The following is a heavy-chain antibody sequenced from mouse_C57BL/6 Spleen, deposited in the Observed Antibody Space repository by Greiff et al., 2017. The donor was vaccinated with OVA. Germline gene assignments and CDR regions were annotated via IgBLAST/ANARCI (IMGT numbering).Heavy chain of an antibody. CDR3: ARDWTTVVDWYFDV. V-gene: IGHV3-6*01. CDR2: ISYDGSN. D-gene: IGHD1-1*01. J-gene: IGHJ1*03. CDR1: GYSITSGYY. Sequence: ESGPGLVKPSQSLSLTCSVTGYSITSGYYWNWIRQFPGNKLEWMGYISYDGSNNYNPSLKNRISITRDTSKNQFFLKLNSVTTEDTATYYCARDWTTVVDWYFDVWGTGTTVTVSS.